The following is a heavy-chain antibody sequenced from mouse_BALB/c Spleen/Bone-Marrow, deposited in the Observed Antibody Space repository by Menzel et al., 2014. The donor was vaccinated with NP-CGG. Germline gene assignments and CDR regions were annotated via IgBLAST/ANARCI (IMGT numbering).Heavy chain of an antibody. V-gene: IGHV5-4*02. D-gene: IGHD2-14*01. CDR2: ISDAGSYT. CDR3: ARDGDYRYAWFAY. J-gene: IGHJ3*01. Sequence: EVQRVESGGGLVKPGGSLKLSCAASGFTFSDYYMYWVRQTPEKRLEWVATISDAGSYTYYPDSAKGRFTISRDNAKNNLYLQMISLKSEDTAMYYCARDGDYRYAWFAYWGQGTLVTVST. CDR1: GFTFSDYY.